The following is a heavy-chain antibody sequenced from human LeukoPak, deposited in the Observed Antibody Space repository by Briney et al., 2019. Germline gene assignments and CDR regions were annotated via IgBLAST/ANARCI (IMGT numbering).Heavy chain of an antibody. Sequence: GGSLRLSCAASGFTVSSNYMSWVRQAPGKGLEWVSIIYSVGRTDYAESVKGRFTISRDNSKNTLYLQMNSLRAEDTAVYYCARDIYGDYPSGYWGQGTLVTVSS. CDR2: IYSVGRT. D-gene: IGHD4-17*01. CDR3: ARDIYGDYPSGY. J-gene: IGHJ4*02. V-gene: IGHV3-66*01. CDR1: GFTVSSNY.